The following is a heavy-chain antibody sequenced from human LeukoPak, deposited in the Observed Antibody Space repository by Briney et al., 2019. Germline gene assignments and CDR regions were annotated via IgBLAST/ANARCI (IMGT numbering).Heavy chain of an antibody. CDR1: GYTFTSYA. Sequence: ASVKVSCTASGYTFTSYAMHWVRQAPGQRLEWMGWINAGNGNTKYSQKFQGRVTITRDTSASTAYMELSSLRSEDTAVYYCARDYYGDYNFDYWGQGTLVTVSS. CDR2: INAGNGNT. CDR3: ARDYYGDYNFDY. J-gene: IGHJ4*02. D-gene: IGHD4-17*01. V-gene: IGHV1-3*01.